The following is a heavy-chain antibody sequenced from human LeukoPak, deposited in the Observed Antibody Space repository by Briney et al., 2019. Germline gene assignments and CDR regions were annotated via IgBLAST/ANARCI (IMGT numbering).Heavy chain of an antibody. CDR2: ISWNSGSI. CDR1: GLTFDDYA. CDR3: AKARRGYSYGIFDY. V-gene: IGHV3-9*01. J-gene: IGHJ4*02. D-gene: IGHD5-18*01. Sequence: GRSLRLSCAASGLTFDDYAMHWVRQAPGKGLEWVSGISWNSGSIGYADSVKGRFTISRDNAKNSLYLQMNSLRAEDTALYYCAKARRGYSYGIFDYWGQGTLVTVSS.